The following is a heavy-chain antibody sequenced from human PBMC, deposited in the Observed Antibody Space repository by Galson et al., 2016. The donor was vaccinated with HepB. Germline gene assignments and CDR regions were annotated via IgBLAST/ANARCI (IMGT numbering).Heavy chain of an antibody. J-gene: IGHJ4*02. CDR2: IDNDGTST. CDR3: VRDWFGDHT. Sequence: SLRLSCAGSGYPFGGSGMQWVRQAPGKGPVWVAHIDNDGTSTTYADSVKGRFTISRDNARNTLYLQMNSLRADDTAVYYCVRDWFGDHTWGQGTLVTVSA. D-gene: IGHD3-10*01. V-gene: IGHV3-74*01. CDR1: GYPFGGSG.